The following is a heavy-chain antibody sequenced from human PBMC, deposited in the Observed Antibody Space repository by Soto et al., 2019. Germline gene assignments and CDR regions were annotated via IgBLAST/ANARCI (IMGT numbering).Heavy chain of an antibody. CDR1: GGSISSYY. V-gene: IGHV4-59*01. D-gene: IGHD1-7*01. CDR2: IYYSGST. Sequence: QVQLQESGPGLVKPSETLSLTCTVSGGSISSYYWSWIRQPPGKGLEWIGYIYYSGSTNYNLSLKSRVTISVDTAKNQFSLKLSSVTAADTAVYYCARGDWNYLYYWGQGTLVTVSS. CDR3: ARGDWNYLYY. J-gene: IGHJ4*02.